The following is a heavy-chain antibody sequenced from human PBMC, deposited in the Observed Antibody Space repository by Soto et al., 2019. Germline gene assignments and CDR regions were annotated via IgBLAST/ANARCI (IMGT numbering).Heavy chain of an antibody. CDR1: GFTFSDYY. Sequence: QVQLVESGGDLVKPGGSLRLSCAASGFTFSDYYMGWIRQAPGKGLECVSYISSSGNTKYYADSVQGRFTISRDNAKNSLNLQMNSLRDEDTAVYYCARAKGSYAFDIWGQGTMVPVSS. V-gene: IGHV3-11*01. J-gene: IGHJ3*02. CDR3: ARAKGSYAFDI. CDR2: ISSSGNTK.